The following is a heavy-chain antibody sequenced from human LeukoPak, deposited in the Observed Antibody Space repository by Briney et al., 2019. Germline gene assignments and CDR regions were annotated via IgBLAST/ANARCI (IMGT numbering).Heavy chain of an antibody. J-gene: IGHJ4*02. Sequence: GGSLRLSCAASGFTVSSNYMSWVRQAPGKGLEWVSVIYSGGSTYYADSVKGRFTISRDNSKNTLYLQMNSLRAEDTAVYYCARSSLYYDILTGYLDYWGQGTLVTVSS. V-gene: IGHV3-53*01. D-gene: IGHD3-9*01. CDR1: GFTVSSNY. CDR2: IYSGGST. CDR3: ARSSLYYDILTGYLDY.